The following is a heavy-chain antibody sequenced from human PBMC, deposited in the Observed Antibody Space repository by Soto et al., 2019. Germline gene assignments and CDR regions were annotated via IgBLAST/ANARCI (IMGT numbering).Heavy chain of an antibody. V-gene: IGHV3-11*05. J-gene: IGHJ4*02. CDR3: ARVVHYYGSGSYYGPYFDY. D-gene: IGHD3-10*01. CDR2: ISSSSSYT. CDR1: GFAFSDYY. Sequence: QVQLVESGGGLMKPGGSRRLSCAASGFAFSDYYMSWIRKAPGKGLERVTYISSSSSYTNYADSVKGRFTISRDNAKNSLYLQMNNLRAEDTAVYYCARVVHYYGSGSYYGPYFDYWGQGTLVTVSS.